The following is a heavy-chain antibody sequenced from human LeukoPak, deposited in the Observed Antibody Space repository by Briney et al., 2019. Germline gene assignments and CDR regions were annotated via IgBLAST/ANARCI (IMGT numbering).Heavy chain of an antibody. D-gene: IGHD4-11*01. CDR2: IYHSGIT. Sequence: SETLSLTCAVSGGSISSSNWWSWVRQPPGKGLEWIGEIYHSGITYYTPSLKSRVSISVDTSKNQFSLKVTSVTAADTAVYYCAREWQYQFDSWGQGSLVTVSS. CDR1: GGSISSSNW. CDR3: AREWQYQFDS. V-gene: IGHV4-4*02. J-gene: IGHJ4*02.